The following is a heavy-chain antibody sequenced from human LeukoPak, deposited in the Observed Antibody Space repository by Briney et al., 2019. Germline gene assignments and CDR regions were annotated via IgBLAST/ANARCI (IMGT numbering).Heavy chain of an antibody. V-gene: IGHV4-34*01. J-gene: IGHJ3*02. Sequence: SETLSLTCAVYGGSFSGYYWSWIRQPPGKGLEWIGEINHSGSTNYNPSLKSRVTISVDTSKNQFSLKLSSVTAADTAVYYCARRSRDGYNHAFNAFDIWGQGTMVTVSS. CDR3: ARRSRDGYNHAFNAFDI. D-gene: IGHD5-24*01. CDR2: INHSGST. CDR1: GGSFSGYY.